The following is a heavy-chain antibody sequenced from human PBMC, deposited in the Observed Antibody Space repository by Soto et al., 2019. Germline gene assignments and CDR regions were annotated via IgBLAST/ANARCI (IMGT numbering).Heavy chain of an antibody. Sequence: ASVKVSCKASGYTFTSYYMHWVRQAPGQGLEWMGIINPSGGSTSYAQKFQGRVTMTRDTSTSTVYMELSSLGSEDTAVYYCARAHTIFGVVITLDYWGQGTLVTVSS. CDR1: GYTFTSYY. V-gene: IGHV1-46*01. D-gene: IGHD3-3*01. CDR2: INPSGGST. J-gene: IGHJ4*02. CDR3: ARAHTIFGVVITLDY.